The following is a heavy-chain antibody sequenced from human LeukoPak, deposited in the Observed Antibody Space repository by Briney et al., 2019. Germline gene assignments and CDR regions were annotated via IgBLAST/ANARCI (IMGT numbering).Heavy chain of an antibody. J-gene: IGHJ4*02. CDR1: GFTLTNNA. V-gene: IGHV3-23*01. D-gene: IGHD3-16*02. CDR3: AKTAGGSIYGYIEY. Sequence: GGSLRLSCAASGFTLTNNAMSWVRQAPGQGLEWVSVISGNDGSTYYVHSVRGRFTISRDNSRNTLYLQMNSLRAEDTAIYNCAKTAGGSIYGYIEYWGQGILVTVSS. CDR2: ISGNDGST.